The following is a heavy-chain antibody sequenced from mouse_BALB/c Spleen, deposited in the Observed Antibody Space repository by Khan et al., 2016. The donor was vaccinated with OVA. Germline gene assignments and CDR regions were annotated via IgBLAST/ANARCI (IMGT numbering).Heavy chain of an antibody. V-gene: IGHV3-2*02. Sequence: EVQLVESGPGLVKPSQSLSLTCTVTGYSITSDYAWNWIRQFPGNKLEWMGYISYSGSTSYNPSLKSRISITRDTSKNQFLLQLNSVTTEDTATYYCAREGYDYDYAMDYWGQGTSVTVSS. CDR1: GYSITSDYA. J-gene: IGHJ4*01. CDR3: AREGYDYDYAMDY. D-gene: IGHD2-4*01. CDR2: ISYSGST.